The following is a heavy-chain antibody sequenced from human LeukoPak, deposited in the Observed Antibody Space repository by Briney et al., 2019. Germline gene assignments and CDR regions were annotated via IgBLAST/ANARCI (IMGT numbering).Heavy chain of an antibody. J-gene: IGHJ6*02. CDR2: IKSKTDGGTT. CDR3: TTHSSSWDGYYYYYYGMDV. Sequence: GGSLRLSCAASRFTFSNAWMSWVRQAPGKGLEWVGRIKSKTDGGTTDYAAPVKGRFTISRDDSKNTLYLQMNSLKTEDTAVYYCTTHSSSWDGYYYYYYGMDVWGQGTTVTVSS. CDR1: RFTFSNAW. D-gene: IGHD6-13*01. V-gene: IGHV3-15*01.